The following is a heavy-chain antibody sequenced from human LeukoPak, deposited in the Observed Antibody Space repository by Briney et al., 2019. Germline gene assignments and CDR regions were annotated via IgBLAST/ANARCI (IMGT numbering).Heavy chain of an antibody. CDR3: ASFHLRRITIFGVRVDPPNHDAFDI. CDR2: INPNSGGT. Sequence: GASVKVSCKASGYTFTGYYMHWVRQAPGQGLEWMGWINPNSGGTNYAQKFQGWVTMTRDTSISTAYMELSRLRSDDTAVYYCASFHLRRITIFGVRVDPPNHDAFDIWGQGTMVTVSS. D-gene: IGHD3-3*01. CDR1: GYTFTGYY. V-gene: IGHV1-2*04. J-gene: IGHJ3*02.